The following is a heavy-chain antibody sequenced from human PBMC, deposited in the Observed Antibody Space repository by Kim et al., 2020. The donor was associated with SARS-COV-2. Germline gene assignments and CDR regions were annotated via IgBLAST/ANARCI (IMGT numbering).Heavy chain of an antibody. CDR2: IYHSGNT. CDR3: ARSMSIAVADAFDI. D-gene: IGHD6-19*01. Sequence: SETLSLTCTVSGYSISSGYNWGWIRQPPGKGLEWIGSIYHSGNTYYNPSLKSRVTISVDTSKNQFSLKLRSVTAADTAVYYCARSMSIAVADAFDIWGQGTMVTVSS. V-gene: IGHV4-38-2*02. CDR1: GYSISSGYN. J-gene: IGHJ3*02.